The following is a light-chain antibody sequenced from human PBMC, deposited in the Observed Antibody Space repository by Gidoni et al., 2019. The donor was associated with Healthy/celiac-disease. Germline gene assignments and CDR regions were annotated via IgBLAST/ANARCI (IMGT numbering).Light chain of an antibody. CDR2: AAS. Sequence: DIQMTQSPSSLSASVGDRVTITCRASQSISSYLNWYQQKPGKAPKLLIYAASSLQSGVPSRFSGSGSETDFTLTISSLQPEDFATYYCQQSHSTLTFGQGTKVEIK. CDR1: QSISSY. CDR3: QQSHSTLT. V-gene: IGKV1-39*01. J-gene: IGKJ1*01.